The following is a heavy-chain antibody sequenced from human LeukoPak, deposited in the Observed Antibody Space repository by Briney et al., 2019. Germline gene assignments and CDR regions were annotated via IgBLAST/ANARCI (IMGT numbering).Heavy chain of an antibody. V-gene: IGHV1-8*02. J-gene: IGHJ5*02. D-gene: IGHD3-3*01. CDR1: GGTFSSYA. CDR3: ARGSRRVMRYYDFWSGSVTTTQNWFDP. Sequence: APVKVSCKASGGTFSSYAINWVRQATGQGLEWMGWMNPNSGNTGYAQKFQGRVTMTRNTSISTAYMELSSLRSEDTAVYYCARGSRRVMRYYDFWSGSVTTTQNWFDPWGQGTLVTVSS. CDR2: MNPNSGNT.